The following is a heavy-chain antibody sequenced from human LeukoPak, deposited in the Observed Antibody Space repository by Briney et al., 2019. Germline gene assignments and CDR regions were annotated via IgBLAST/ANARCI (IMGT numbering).Heavy chain of an antibody. V-gene: IGHV2-70*11. J-gene: IGHJ4*02. CDR3: ARTIDSGSYAVVDY. Sequence: SGPTLVNPTQTLTLTCTFSGFSLSTSGMCVSWIRQPPGKALEWLARIDWDDDKYYSTSLKTRLTISKDTSKNQVVLTMTNMDPVDTATYYCARTIDSGSYAVVDYWGQGTLVTVSS. CDR2: IDWDDDK. CDR1: GFSLSTSGMC. D-gene: IGHD1-26*01.